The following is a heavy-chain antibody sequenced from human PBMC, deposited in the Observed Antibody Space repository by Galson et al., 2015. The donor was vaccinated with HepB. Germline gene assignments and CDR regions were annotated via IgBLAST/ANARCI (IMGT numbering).Heavy chain of an antibody. CDR2: ISAYNGNT. CDR3: ARGQGHIVVVPAAIGRAAFDI. V-gene: IGHV1-18*04. J-gene: IGHJ3*02. D-gene: IGHD2-2*01. Sequence: SVKVSCKASGYTFTSYGISWVRQAPGQGLEWMGWISAYNGNTNYAQKLQGRVTMTTDTSTSTAYMELSSLRSEDTAVYYCARGQGHIVVVPAAIGRAAFDIWGQGTMVTVSS. CDR1: GYTFTSYG.